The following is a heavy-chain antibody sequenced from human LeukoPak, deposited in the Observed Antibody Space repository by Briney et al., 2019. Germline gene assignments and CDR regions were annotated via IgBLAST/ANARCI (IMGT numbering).Heavy chain of an antibody. D-gene: IGHD6-13*01. Sequence: GGSLRLSCAASGFTFSSYSMNWVRQAPGKGLEWVSYISSSSSTIYYADSVKGRFTISRDNAKNSLYLQMNSLRAEDTAVYYCARDGRYSSSWFSYNWFDPWGQGTLVTVSS. J-gene: IGHJ5*02. V-gene: IGHV3-48*01. CDR1: GFTFSSYS. CDR2: ISSSSSTI. CDR3: ARDGRYSSSWFSYNWFDP.